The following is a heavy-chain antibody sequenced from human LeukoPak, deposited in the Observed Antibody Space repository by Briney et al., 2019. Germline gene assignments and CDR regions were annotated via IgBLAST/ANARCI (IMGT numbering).Heavy chain of an antibody. CDR1: GGSLSNYY. J-gene: IGHJ3*02. CDR2: ILPSGQT. CDR3: ACLTTADAFDI. V-gene: IGHV4-4*07. Sequence: SETLSLTCTVSGGSLSNYYWNWIRQPAGKELEWIGRILPSGQTTYNPPLKSRVTISVDTSKNQFSLKLSSVTAADTAVYYCACLTTADAFDIWGQGTMVTVSS. D-gene: IGHD3-22*01.